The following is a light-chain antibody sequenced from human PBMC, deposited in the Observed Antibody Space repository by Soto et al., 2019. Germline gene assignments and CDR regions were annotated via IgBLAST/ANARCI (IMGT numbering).Light chain of an antibody. CDR2: DVS. CDR1: QSVSKY. J-gene: IGKJ4*01. V-gene: IGKV3-11*01. CDR3: QQRTNWQLT. Sequence: EIVLTQSPATLSLSPGERATLSCRASQSVSKYLAWYQQRPGQAPRLLIFDVSYRATGTPARFSGSGSGTDFTLTISSLGPEDFAVYYCQQRTNWQLTFGGGTRVEIK.